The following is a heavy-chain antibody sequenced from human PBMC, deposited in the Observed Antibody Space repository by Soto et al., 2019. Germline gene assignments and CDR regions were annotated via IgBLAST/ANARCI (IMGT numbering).Heavy chain of an antibody. CDR3: ASLSAPVDY. Sequence: LRLSCAASGFTFSSYWMHWVRQAPGKGMEWVSKIDSNGIMTDYADSVKGRFSISRDNAKNSLYLQMDSLTVEDTAVYHCASLSAPVDYWGQGTLVTVSS. J-gene: IGHJ4*01. CDR1: GFTFSSYW. V-gene: IGHV3-74*01. CDR2: IDSNGIMT. D-gene: IGHD2-2*01.